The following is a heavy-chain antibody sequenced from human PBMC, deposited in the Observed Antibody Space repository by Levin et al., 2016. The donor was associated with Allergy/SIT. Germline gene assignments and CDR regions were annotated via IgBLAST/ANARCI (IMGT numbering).Heavy chain of an antibody. Sequence: GGSLRLSCVVSGFTSDDYAMHWVRQAPGKGLEWVAGMNWNGVRVDYADSVKGRFTLSRDDAKNSLYLQMNSLRPEDTALYYCTRGNDFWTGYPTNYFVSWGQGALVTVSS. CDR1: GFTSDDYA. J-gene: IGHJ4*02. CDR3: TRGNDFWTGYPTNYFVS. D-gene: IGHD3/OR15-3a*01. CDR2: MNWNGVRV. V-gene: IGHV3-9*02.